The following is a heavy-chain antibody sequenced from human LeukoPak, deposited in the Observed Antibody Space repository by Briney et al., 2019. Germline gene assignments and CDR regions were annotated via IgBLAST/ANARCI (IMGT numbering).Heavy chain of an antibody. D-gene: IGHD3-10*01. Sequence: ASVKVSCKASGYTFTSYDINWVRQATGQGLEWMGWMNPSSGNTGYAQKFQGRVTMTTDTSTSTAYMELRSLRSDDTAVYYCARVSYYGSGSYYLDFDYWGQGTLVTVSS. CDR2: MNPSSGNT. CDR3: ARVSYYGSGSYYLDFDY. V-gene: IGHV1-8*01. J-gene: IGHJ4*02. CDR1: GYTFTSYD.